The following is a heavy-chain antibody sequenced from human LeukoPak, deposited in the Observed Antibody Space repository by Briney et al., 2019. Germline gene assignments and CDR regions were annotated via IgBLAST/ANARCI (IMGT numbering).Heavy chain of an antibody. CDR2: IRDDGSEK. J-gene: IGHJ4*02. V-gene: IGHV3-7*03. CDR3: ARARDSSWDY. D-gene: IGHD6-13*01. Sequence: GVSLRLSCAASGFTFSSYWMSWVRQAPGKGLEWVANIRDDGSEKYYVDSVKGRFTISRDDAKNSPYLQMNSLRAEDTAVYYCARARDSSWDYWGQGTLVTVSS. CDR1: GFTFSSYW.